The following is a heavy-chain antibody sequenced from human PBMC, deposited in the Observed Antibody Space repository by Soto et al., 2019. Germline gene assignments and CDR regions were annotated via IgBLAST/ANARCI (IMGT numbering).Heavy chain of an antibody. D-gene: IGHD2-15*01. CDR2: ISSSGSTI. CDR1: GFTFSSYE. J-gene: IGHJ4*02. CDR3: ERDSPGYCSGGSCYFGLFFDY. Sequence: GGSLRLSCAASGFTFSSYEMNWVRQAPGKGLEWVSYISSSGSTIYYADSVKGRFTISRDNAKNSLYLQMNSLRAEDTAVYYCERDSPGYCSGGSCYFGLFFDYWGQGTLVTVSS. V-gene: IGHV3-48*03.